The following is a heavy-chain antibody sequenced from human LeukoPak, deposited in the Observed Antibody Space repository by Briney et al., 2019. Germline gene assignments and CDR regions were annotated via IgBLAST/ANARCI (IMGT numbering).Heavy chain of an antibody. V-gene: IGHV4-38-2*01. Sequence: TSETLSLTCAVSGYSISSGYYWGWIRQPPGKGLEWIGSIYHSGSTYYDPSLKSRVTISVDTSKNQFSLKLSSVTAADTAVYYCASAPGDFWSGYPDYFDYWGQGTLVTVSS. CDR3: ASAPGDFWSGYPDYFDY. CDR2: IYHSGST. J-gene: IGHJ4*02. CDR1: GYSISSGYY. D-gene: IGHD3-3*01.